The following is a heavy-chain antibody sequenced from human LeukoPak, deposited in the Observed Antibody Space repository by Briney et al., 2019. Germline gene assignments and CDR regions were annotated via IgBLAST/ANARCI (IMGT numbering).Heavy chain of an antibody. CDR3: AREGPRGGPVYCSSTSCYSGYYYYYMDV. CDR1: GYTFTSYY. D-gene: IGHD2-2*01. Sequence: ASVKVSCKASGYTFTSYYMHWVRQAPGQGLEWMGIINPSGGSTSYAQKFQGRVTMTRDMSTSTVYMELSSLRSEDTAVYYCAREGPRGGPVYCSSTSCYSGYYYYYMDVWGKGTTVTISS. J-gene: IGHJ6*03. V-gene: IGHV1-46*01. CDR2: INPSGGST.